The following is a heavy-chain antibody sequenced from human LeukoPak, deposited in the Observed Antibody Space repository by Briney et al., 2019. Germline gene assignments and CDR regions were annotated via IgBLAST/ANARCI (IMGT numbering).Heavy chain of an antibody. CDR1: GFTFSSYA. V-gene: IGHV3-23*01. D-gene: IGHD6-19*01. CDR3: AKVAVAVSYYFDY. Sequence: GGSLRLSCAASGFTFSSYAMSWVRQAPGKGLEWVSVISGSGGTTFYTDSVKGRFTISRDNSKNTLYLQMNSLRAEDTAVYYCAKVAVAVSYYFDYWGQGTLVTVSS. CDR2: ISGSGGTT. J-gene: IGHJ4*02.